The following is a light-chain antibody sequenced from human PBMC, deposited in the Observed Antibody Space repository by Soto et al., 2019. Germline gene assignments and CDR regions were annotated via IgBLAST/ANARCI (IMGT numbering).Light chain of an antibody. J-gene: IGLJ2*01. CDR3: NSYTTISTLV. CDR1: SSDVGDYNY. V-gene: IGLV2-14*01. CDR2: GVS. Sequence: QLVLTQPASVSGSPGQSIIISCTGTSSDVGDYNYVSWYQQYPGKAPKLIIYGVSNRPSGVSDRFSGSKSGNTASLTISGLQAEDEADYYCNSYTTISTLVFGGGTKLTVL.